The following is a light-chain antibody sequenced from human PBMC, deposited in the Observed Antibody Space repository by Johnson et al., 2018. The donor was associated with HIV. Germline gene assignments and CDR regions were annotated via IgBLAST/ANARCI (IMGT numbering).Light chain of an antibody. CDR3: GTWDNSLNTGAV. V-gene: IGLV1-51*01. CDR2: DNN. J-gene: IGLJ1*01. Sequence: SVLTQPPSVSAAPGQKVTISCSGSSSNIGNNYVSWYQQLPGTAPKLLIYDNNKRPSGIPDRFSGSKYGTSATLGITGLQTGDEADYYCGTWDNSLNTGAVFGPGTKVTVL. CDR1: SSNIGNNY.